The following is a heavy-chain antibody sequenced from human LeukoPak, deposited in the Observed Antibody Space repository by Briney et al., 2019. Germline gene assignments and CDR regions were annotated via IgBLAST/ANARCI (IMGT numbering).Heavy chain of an antibody. V-gene: IGHV1-2*02. J-gene: IGHJ6*02. Sequence: GASVKVSCKASGYTFTGYYMHWVRQAPGQGLEWMGWINPNSGGTNYAQKFQGRVTMTRDTSISTAYMELSRLRSDDTAVYYCASSGLDFDYYYYGMDVWGQGTTVTVSS. CDR1: GYTFTGYY. D-gene: IGHD3-10*01. CDR3: ASSGLDFDYYYYGMDV. CDR2: INPNSGGT.